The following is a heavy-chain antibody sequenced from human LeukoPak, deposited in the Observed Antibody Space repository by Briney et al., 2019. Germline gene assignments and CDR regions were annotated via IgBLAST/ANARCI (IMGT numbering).Heavy chain of an antibody. V-gene: IGHV7-4-1*02. CDR1: GYTFTSHV. CDR3: AREGGLYSSSSSWGLFDY. J-gene: IGHJ4*02. D-gene: IGHD6-6*01. Sequence: ASVKVSCKASGYTFTSHVINWVRQAPGQGLEWMGWINTNTGNPTYAQGFKGRFVFSLDTFVGSAYLQISSLKAEDTAVYYCAREGGLYSSSSSWGLFDYWGQGTLVTVSS. CDR2: INTNTGNP.